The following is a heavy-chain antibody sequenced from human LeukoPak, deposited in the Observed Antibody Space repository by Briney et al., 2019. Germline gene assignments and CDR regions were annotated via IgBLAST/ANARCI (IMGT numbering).Heavy chain of an antibody. CDR3: ARETYYYDSSGSPFDY. D-gene: IGHD3-22*01. J-gene: IGHJ4*02. Sequence: SQTLSLTCAISGDSVSSNSAAWNWIRQSPSRGLEWLGRTYYRSKWYNDYAVSVKSRIAINPDTSKNQISLQLNSVTPEDTAVYYCARETYYYDSSGSPFDYWGQGTLVTVSS. CDR2: TYYRSKWYN. CDR1: GDSVSSNSAA. V-gene: IGHV6-1*01.